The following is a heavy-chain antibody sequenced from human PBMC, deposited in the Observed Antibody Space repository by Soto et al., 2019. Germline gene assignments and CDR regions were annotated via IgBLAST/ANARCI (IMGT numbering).Heavy chain of an antibody. Sequence: ASVKVSCKASGYTFTGCYMHWVRQAPGQGLEWMGWINPNSGGTNYAQKFQGRVTMTRDTSIGTAYMELSRLRSDDTAVYYCARDNGNLIDSWPHAWEKYWGQGTLVSVSS. J-gene: IGHJ4*02. CDR3: ARDNGNLIDSWPHAWEKY. D-gene: IGHD6-13*01. CDR1: GYTFTGCY. CDR2: INPNSGGT. V-gene: IGHV1-2*02.